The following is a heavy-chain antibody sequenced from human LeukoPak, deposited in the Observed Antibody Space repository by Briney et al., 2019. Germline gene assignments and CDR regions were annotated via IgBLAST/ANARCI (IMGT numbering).Heavy chain of an antibody. V-gene: IGHV4-34*01. CDR3: ASTNGTTVVTPVY. CDR2: INHSGST. J-gene: IGHJ4*02. Sequence: SEALSLTCAVYGGSFSGYYWSWIRQPPGKGLEWIGEINHSGSTNYNPSLKSRVTISVDTSKNQFFLKLSSVTAADTAVYYCASTNGTTVVTPVYWGQGTLVTVSS. CDR1: GGSFSGYY. D-gene: IGHD4-23*01.